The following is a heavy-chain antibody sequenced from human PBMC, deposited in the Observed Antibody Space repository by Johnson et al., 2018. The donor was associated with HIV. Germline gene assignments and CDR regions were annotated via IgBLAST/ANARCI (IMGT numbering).Heavy chain of an antibody. CDR1: GFTFSSYA. D-gene: IGHD6-25*01. CDR3: ARVGQRLVPVPRGAFDI. Sequence: QVQLVESGGGVVQPGRSLRLSCAASGFTFSSYAMHWVRQAPAKGLEWVAAISYDGSDKYHADSVKGRFTISRDSSKNTLYLQMNSLGAEDTAVYYCARVGQRLVPVPRGAFDIWGQGTMVTVSS. V-gene: IGHV3-30*04. CDR2: ISYDGSDK. J-gene: IGHJ3*02.